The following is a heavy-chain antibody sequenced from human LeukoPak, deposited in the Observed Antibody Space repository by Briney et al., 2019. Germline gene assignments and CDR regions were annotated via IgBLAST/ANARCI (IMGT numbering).Heavy chain of an antibody. CDR2: ISAYNGNT. V-gene: IGHV1-18*01. Sequence: GASVKVSCKASGYTFTSYGISWVRQAPGQGLEWMGWISAYNGNTNYAQKLQGRVTMTTDTSTSTAYMELRSLRSGDTAVYYCARALYGDYYLPHYYWGQGTLVTVSS. J-gene: IGHJ4*02. D-gene: IGHD4-17*01. CDR1: GYTFTSYG. CDR3: ARALYGDYYLPHYY.